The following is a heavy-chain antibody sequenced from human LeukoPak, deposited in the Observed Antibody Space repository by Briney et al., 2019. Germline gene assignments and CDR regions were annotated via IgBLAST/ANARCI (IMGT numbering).Heavy chain of an antibody. J-gene: IGHJ5*02. V-gene: IGHV3-48*03. CDR1: GFSLRSSE. CDR2: INSADNVE. Sequence: SGGSLRLSCAASGFSLRSSEMNWVRQAPGKGPEWVARINSADNVEYYTDSVRGRFTMSRDNAKDLLYLHLNSLRDEDTAVYYCARDTVNGPFVISLDLWGQGVLVTVSS. CDR3: ARDTVNGPFVISLDL. D-gene: IGHD2-8*01.